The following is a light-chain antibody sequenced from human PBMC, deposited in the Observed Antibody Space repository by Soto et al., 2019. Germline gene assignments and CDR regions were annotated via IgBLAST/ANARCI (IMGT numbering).Light chain of an antibody. V-gene: IGLV2-8*01. CDR1: SSDVGGSNY. Sequence: QSALTQPPSASGSPGQSVTISCTGTSSDVGGSNYVSWYQQHPGKVPKVMIYEVSKRPSGVPDRFSGSKSGNTASLTVSGLQVDDEADYYCSSYAGGNTYVFGTGTKLTVL. J-gene: IGLJ1*01. CDR2: EVS. CDR3: SSYAGGNTYV.